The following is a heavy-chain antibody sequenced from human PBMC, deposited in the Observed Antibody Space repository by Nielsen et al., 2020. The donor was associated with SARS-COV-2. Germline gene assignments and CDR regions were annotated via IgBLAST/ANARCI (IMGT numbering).Heavy chain of an antibody. V-gene: IGHV3-7*01. CDR2: IKQDGSEK. D-gene: IGHD3-22*01. CDR1: GFTFSSYW. J-gene: IGHJ4*02. Sequence: GGSLRLSCAASGFTFSSYWMSWVRQAPGKGLEWVANIKQDGSEKYYVDSVKGRFTIPRDNAKNSLYLQMNSLRAEDTAVYYCARDTVSTYYYDSSGYFRYWGQGTLVTVSS. CDR3: ARDTVSTYYYDSSGYFRY.